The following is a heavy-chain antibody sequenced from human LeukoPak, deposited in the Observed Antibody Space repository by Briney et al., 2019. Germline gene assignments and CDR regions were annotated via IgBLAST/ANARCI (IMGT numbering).Heavy chain of an antibody. CDR3: ARGTPGSYLGY. V-gene: IGHV4-61*01. CDR2: IYYSGST. Sequence: SETLSLTCTVSGYSISSGYYWSWIRQPPGKGLEWIGYIYYSGSTNYNPSLKSRVTISVDTSKNQFSLKLSSVTAADTAVYYCARGTPGSYLGYWGQGTLVTVSS. J-gene: IGHJ4*02. CDR1: GYSISSGYY. D-gene: IGHD3-16*02.